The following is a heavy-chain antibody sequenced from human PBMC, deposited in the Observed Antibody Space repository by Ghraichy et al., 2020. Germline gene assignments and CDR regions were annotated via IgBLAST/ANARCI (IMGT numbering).Heavy chain of an antibody. V-gene: IGHV4-31*03. J-gene: IGHJ5*02. CDR3: ARDNEGSRGRGVWFDP. D-gene: IGHD3-10*01. CDR1: GGSISSGGYY. CDR2: IYYSGST. Sequence: SETLSLTCTVSGGSISSGGYYWSWIRQHPGKGLEWIGYIYYSGSTYYNPSLKSRVTISVDTSKNQFSLKLSSVTAADTAVYYCARDNEGSRGRGVWFDPWGQGTLVTVSS.